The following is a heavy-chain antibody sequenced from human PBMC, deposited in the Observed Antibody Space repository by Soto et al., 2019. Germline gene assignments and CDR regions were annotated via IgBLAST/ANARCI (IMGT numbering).Heavy chain of an antibody. CDR3: ARGPQVLRFLEWTFDY. V-gene: IGHV4-38-2*01. J-gene: IGHJ4*02. CDR1: GYSISSGYY. CDR2: IYHSGST. Sequence: PSETLSLTCAVSGYSISSGYYWGWIRQPPGKGLEWIGSIYHSGSTYYNPSLKSRVTMSVDTSKNQFSLKLSSVTAADTAVYYCARGPQVLRFLEWTFDYWGQGTLVTVSS. D-gene: IGHD3-3*01.